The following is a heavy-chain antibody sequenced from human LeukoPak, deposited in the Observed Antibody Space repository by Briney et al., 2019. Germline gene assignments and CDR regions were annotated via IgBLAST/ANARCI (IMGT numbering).Heavy chain of an antibody. Sequence: SETLSLTCTVSGASISSYFWSWIRQPAGKGLEWIGRIYTSGSTDYSPSLKSRVTMSVDTSKNQFSLKLNSVTAADTAVYYCARGPRNSDWYSIDYWGQGTLATVSS. J-gene: IGHJ4*02. V-gene: IGHV4-4*07. CDR3: ARGPRNSDWYSIDY. D-gene: IGHD6-19*01. CDR1: GASISSYF. CDR2: IYTSGST.